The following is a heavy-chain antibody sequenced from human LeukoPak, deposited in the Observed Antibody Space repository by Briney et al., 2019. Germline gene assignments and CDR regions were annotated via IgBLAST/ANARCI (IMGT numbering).Heavy chain of an antibody. CDR2: ISGSGGST. D-gene: IGHD5-18*01. J-gene: IGHJ4*02. V-gene: IGHV3-23*01. CDR3: AKDGGYSYGYAFDY. CDR1: GFTFSSYA. Sequence: GGSLRLSCAASGFTFSSYAMSWVRQAPGKGLEWVSAISGSGGSTYYADSVKGRFTISRDNSKNTLYLQVNSLRAEDTAVYYCAKDGGYSYGYAFDYWGRGTLVTVSS.